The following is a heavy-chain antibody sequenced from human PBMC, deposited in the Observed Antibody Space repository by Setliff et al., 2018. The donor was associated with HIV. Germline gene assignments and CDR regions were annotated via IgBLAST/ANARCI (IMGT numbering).Heavy chain of an antibody. CDR3: AGGYIQLWSNIYYYGMDV. J-gene: IGHJ6*02. V-gene: IGHV4-34*01. D-gene: IGHD5-18*01. CDR1: GGSFSGYY. Sequence: TSETLSLTCAVYGGSFSGYYWSWIRQPPGKGLEWIGEINHSGSTNYNPSLKSRVTISVDTSKNQFSLKLSSVTAADTAVYYCAGGYIQLWSNIYYYGMDVWGQGTTVTVSS. CDR2: INHSGST.